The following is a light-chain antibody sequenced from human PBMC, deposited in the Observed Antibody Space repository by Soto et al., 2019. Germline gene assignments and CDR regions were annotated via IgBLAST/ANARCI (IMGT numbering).Light chain of an antibody. CDR3: QHYGSSPYT. CDR1: QSVSSSY. J-gene: IGKJ2*01. Sequence: EIVLTQSPGTLSLSPGERATLSCRASQSVSSSYLAWYQQKPGQAPRLLIYGPSSRATGIPDRFSGSGSGTDFTLTISRLEPEDFAVYYCQHYGSSPYTFGKGTKVDIK. V-gene: IGKV3-20*01. CDR2: GPS.